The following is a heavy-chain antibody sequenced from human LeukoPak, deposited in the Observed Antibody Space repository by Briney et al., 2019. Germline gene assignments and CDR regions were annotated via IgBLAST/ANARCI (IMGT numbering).Heavy chain of an antibody. CDR1: GFTFSSYS. V-gene: IGHV3-21*04. CDR2: ISSSSSYI. D-gene: IGHD4/OR15-4a*01. Sequence: GGSLRLSCAASGFTFSSYSMNWVRQAPGKGLEWVSSISSSSSYIYYADSVKGRFTISRDNAKNSLYLQMNSLRVEDTAVYYCARRAGAYSHPYDYWGQGTLVTVSS. J-gene: IGHJ4*02. CDR3: ARRAGAYSHPYDY.